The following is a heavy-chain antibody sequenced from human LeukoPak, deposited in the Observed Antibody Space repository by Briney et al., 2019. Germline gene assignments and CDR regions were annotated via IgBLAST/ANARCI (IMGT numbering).Heavy chain of an antibody. J-gene: IGHJ5*02. V-gene: IGHV4-61*02. CDR2: IYASGST. Sequence: PSETLSLTCTVSGGSVSSGGSFWTWVRQPAGKGLEWIGRIYASGSTNYNPSLKSRVTMSLDTSKNQFSLKLSSVTAADTAVYYCARPIANWFDPWGQGILVTVSS. D-gene: IGHD6-13*01. CDR1: GGSVSSGGSF. CDR3: ARPIANWFDP.